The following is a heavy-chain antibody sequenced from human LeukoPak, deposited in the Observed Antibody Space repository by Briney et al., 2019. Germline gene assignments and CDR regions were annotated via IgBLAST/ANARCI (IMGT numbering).Heavy chain of an antibody. CDR1: GGSISSRTYY. V-gene: IGHV4-39*01. CDR3: ARLWVSYYYYMDV. D-gene: IGHD1-26*01. J-gene: IGHJ6*03. CDR2: IYYSGCR. Sequence: SETLSLTCTVSGGSISSRTYYWGWIRQPPGKGLEWIGSIYYSGCRAYNSSLKSRVTMSVDTSRNQFSLNLSSVTAADTAVYYCARLWVSYYYYMDVWGKGATVTVSS.